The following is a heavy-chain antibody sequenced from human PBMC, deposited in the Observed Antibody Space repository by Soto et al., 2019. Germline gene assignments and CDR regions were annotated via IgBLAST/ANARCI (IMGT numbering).Heavy chain of an antibody. J-gene: IGHJ6*02. V-gene: IGHV3-30-3*01. CDR1: GFTFSSYA. D-gene: IGHD2-2*02. Sequence: QVQLVESGGGVVQPGRSLRLSCAASGFTFSSYAMHWVRQAPGKGLEWVAVISYDGSNKYYADSVKGRFTISRDNSKNTLYLQMNSLRAEDTAVYYCARDFAVPAAIRDYYYYYGMDVWGQGTTVTVSS. CDR2: ISYDGSNK. CDR3: ARDFAVPAAIRDYYYYYGMDV.